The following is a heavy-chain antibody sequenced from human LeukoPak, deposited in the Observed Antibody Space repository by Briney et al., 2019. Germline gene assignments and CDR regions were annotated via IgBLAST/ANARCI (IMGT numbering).Heavy chain of an antibody. CDR2: ISGSGGDT. CDR3: AKDRLIDGYYYYYMDV. J-gene: IGHJ6*03. V-gene: IGHV3-23*01. CDR1: GFTFSNYG. D-gene: IGHD3-22*01. Sequence: GGSLRLSCTASGFTFSNYGLSWVRQAPGKGLGWVSAISGSGGDTYYADSVKGRFTISRDNSKNTLYLQMNSLRAEDTAVYYCAKDRLIDGYYYYYMDVWGKGTTVTISS.